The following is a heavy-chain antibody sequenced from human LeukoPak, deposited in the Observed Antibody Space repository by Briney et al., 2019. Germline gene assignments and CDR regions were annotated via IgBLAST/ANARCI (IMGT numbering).Heavy chain of an antibody. D-gene: IGHD1-26*01. Sequence: GGSLRLSCAASGFTFNTYWMHWVRQAPGKGLVWVSRINGDGSSISYADSVKGRFTISRDNAKNSLYLQMNSLRAEDTAVYYCASVVGWYDYYYGMDVWGQGTTVTVSS. CDR1: GFTFNTYW. V-gene: IGHV3-74*01. CDR3: ASVVGWYDYYYGMDV. CDR2: INGDGSSI. J-gene: IGHJ6*02.